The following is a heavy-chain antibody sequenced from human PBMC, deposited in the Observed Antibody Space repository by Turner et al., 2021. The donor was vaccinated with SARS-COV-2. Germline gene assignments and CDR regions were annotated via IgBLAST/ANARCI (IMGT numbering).Heavy chain of an antibody. CDR2: IGTAGDT. CDR1: GVTFSSYD. Sequence: EVQLVESGGGLLQPGGSLRLPCAASGVTFSSYDMHWVRQATGKGLEWVSVIGTAGDTYYPGSVKGRFTISRENAKNSLYLQMNTLRAGDTAVYYCARANYDSSGYYCYFDYWGQGTLVTVSS. J-gene: IGHJ4*02. CDR3: ARANYDSSGYYCYFDY. D-gene: IGHD3-22*01. V-gene: IGHV3-13*04.